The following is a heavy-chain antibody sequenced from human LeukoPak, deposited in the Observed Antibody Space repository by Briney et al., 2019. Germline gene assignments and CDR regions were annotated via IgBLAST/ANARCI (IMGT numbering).Heavy chain of an antibody. Sequence: ASVKVSCKASGYTFTSYDINWVRQATGQGLEWMGWMNPNTGNTGYAQKFQGRVTMTRNTSISTAYMDLSSLRSEDTAVYYCAELGITMIGGVWGKGTTVTISS. J-gene: IGHJ6*04. CDR3: AELGITMIGGV. CDR1: GYTFTSYD. D-gene: IGHD3-10*02. V-gene: IGHV1-8*01. CDR2: MNPNTGNT.